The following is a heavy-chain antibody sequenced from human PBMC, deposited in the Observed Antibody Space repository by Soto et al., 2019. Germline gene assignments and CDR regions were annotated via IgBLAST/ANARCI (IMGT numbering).Heavy chain of an antibody. CDR2: ISYDGSNK. D-gene: IGHD3-16*02. CDR3: AKGFYRSAYYFDY. CDR1: GFTFSSYG. V-gene: IGHV3-30*18. Sequence: GGSLRLSCAASGFTFSSYGMHWVRQAPGKGLEWVAVISYDGSNKYYADSVKGRFTISRDNSKNTLYLQMNSLRAEDTAVYYCAKGFYRSAYYFDYWGQGTLVTVSS. J-gene: IGHJ4*02.